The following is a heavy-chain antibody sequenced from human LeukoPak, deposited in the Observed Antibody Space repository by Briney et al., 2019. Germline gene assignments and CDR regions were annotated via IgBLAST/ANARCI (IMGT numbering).Heavy chain of an antibody. CDR3: ARVHRGGGATRLDP. D-gene: IGHD1-26*01. CDR1: GGSINNYY. V-gene: IGHV4-59*12. J-gene: IGHJ5*02. CDR2: VYYSGST. Sequence: SETLSLTCTVSGGSINNYYWTWIRQPPGKGLEWIGYVYYSGSTSYNPSLKSRVTISVDTSKNQFSLKLSSVTAADTAVYYCARVHRGGGATRLDPWGQGTLVTVSS.